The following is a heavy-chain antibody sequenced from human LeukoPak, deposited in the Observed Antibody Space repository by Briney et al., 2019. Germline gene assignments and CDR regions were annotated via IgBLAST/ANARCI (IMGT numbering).Heavy chain of an antibody. CDR2: IIPIFGTA. D-gene: IGHD2-15*01. CDR3: ARDCSGGSCYSLFGFYYYMDV. Sequence: ASVKVSCKASGGTFSSYAISWVRQAPGQGLEWMGRIIPIFGTANYAQKFQGRVTITTDESTSTAYMELSSLRSEVTAVYYCARDCSGGSCYSLFGFYYYMDVWGKGTTVTVSS. V-gene: IGHV1-69*05. CDR1: GGTFSSYA. J-gene: IGHJ6*03.